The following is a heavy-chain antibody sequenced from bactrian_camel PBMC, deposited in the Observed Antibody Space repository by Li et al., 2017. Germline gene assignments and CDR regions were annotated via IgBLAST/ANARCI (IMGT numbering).Heavy chain of an antibody. CDR2: IRPGVGTT. Sequence: HVQLVESGGDSVQAGGSLRLSCAASGATFSQNFGAWFRQVAGKEREAVAAIRPGVGTTFYADSVKGRFTISHDNAKNSVDLQMNSLKPDDTAVYYCAATGQMLSVAGCRTQGTQVTVS. D-gene: IGHD1*01. V-gene: IGHV3S54*01. CDR1: GATFSQNF. J-gene: IGHJ4*01.